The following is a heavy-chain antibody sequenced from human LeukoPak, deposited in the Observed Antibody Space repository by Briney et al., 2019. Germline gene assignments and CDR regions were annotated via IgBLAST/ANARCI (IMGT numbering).Heavy chain of an antibody. D-gene: IGHD3-22*01. CDR3: ARGLPTASYYYDSSGFDY. Sequence: GGSLRLSCAASGFTFSSYAMHWVRQAPGKGLEWVAVISYDGSNKYYADSVKGRFTISRDNSKNTLYLQMNSLRAEDTAVYYCARGLPTASYYYDSSGFDYWGQGTLVTVSS. CDR2: ISYDGSNK. CDR1: GFTFSSYA. V-gene: IGHV3-30-3*01. J-gene: IGHJ4*02.